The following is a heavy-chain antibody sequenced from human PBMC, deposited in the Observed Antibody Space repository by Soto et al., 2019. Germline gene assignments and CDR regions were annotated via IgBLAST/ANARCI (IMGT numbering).Heavy chain of an antibody. Sequence: PAWSLRLSCAASGFTFSSYGMHWVRQAPGKGLEWVAFIWHDGGNKFYAESVKGRFTISRDNSKNTLYLQMTSLSAEDTAMYYCARDGDVNTGFGKDYWGQGTLVTVSS. J-gene: IGHJ4*02. CDR3: ARDGDVNTGFGKDY. CDR2: IWHDGGNK. V-gene: IGHV3-33*01. CDR1: GFTFSSYG. D-gene: IGHD3-16*01.